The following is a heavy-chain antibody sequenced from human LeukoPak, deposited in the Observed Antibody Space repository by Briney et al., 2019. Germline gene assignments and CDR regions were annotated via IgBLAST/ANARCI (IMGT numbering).Heavy chain of an antibody. CDR3: AKDLYYYDSSGLPA. J-gene: IGHJ5*02. D-gene: IGHD3-22*01. CDR2: ISYDGSNK. CDR1: GFTFSSYG. Sequence: PGGSLRLSCAASGFTFSSYGMHWVRQAPGKGLEWVAVISYDGSNKYYADSVKGRFTISRGNSKNTLYLQMNSLRAEDTAVYYCAKDLYYYDSSGLPAWGQGTLVTVSS. V-gene: IGHV3-30*18.